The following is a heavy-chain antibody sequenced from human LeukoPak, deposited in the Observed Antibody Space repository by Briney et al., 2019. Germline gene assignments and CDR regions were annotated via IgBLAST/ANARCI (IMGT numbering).Heavy chain of an antibody. D-gene: IGHD2-21*01. CDR1: GFTFSSYA. J-gene: IGHJ4*02. CDR3: ARDGGDYAGDSCYVDY. Sequence: PGGSLRLSCAASGFTFSSYAMHWVRQAPGKGLEWVAVISYDGSNKYYADSVKGRFTISRDNSKNTLYLQMNSLRAEDTAVYYCARDGGDYAGDSCYVDYWGQGTLVTVSS. V-gene: IGHV3-30*04. CDR2: ISYDGSNK.